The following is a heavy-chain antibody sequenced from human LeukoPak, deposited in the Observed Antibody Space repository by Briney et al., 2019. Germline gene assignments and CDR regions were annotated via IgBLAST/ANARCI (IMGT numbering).Heavy chain of an antibody. CDR3: ARGRIPVYGSGSYFDY. V-gene: IGHV4-34*01. CDR1: GGSFSGYY. CDR2: INHSGST. Sequence: PSETLSLTCAVYGGSFSGYYWSWIRQPPGKGLEWIGEINHSGSTNYNPSLKSRVTISVDTSKNQLSLKLSSVTAADTAVYYCARGRIPVYGSGSYFDYWGQGTRVTVSS. D-gene: IGHD3-10*01. J-gene: IGHJ4*02.